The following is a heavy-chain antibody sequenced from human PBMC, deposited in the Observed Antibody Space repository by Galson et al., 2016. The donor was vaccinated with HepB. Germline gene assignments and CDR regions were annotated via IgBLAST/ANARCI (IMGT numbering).Heavy chain of an antibody. CDR1: GFSISDYY. J-gene: IGHJ3*02. CDR3: ARGPSHDWKWDHAFDM. CDR2: ISNSGNTL. Sequence: SLRLSCAASGFSISDYYMTWIRQAPGKGLEWISFISNSGNTLYSAVSVRGRFAISRDNAKNSLFLQMNSLRAEDTAVYFCARGPSHDWKWDHAFDMWGPGTLVTVSS. D-gene: IGHD1-1*01. V-gene: IGHV3-11*01.